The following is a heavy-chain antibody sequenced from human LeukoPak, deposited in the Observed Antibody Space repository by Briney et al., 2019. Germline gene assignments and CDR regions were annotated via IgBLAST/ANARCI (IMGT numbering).Heavy chain of an antibody. CDR3: ARGLRRSSGWYSRELPLRLALDY. CDR1: GFTVSNNY. Sequence: GGSLRLSCAASGFTVSNNYMGWVRQAPGKGLEWVSVMYSDGSTYYADTVKGRFTISRHNSKNTLYLQMNSLRAEDTAVYYCARGLRRSSGWYSRELPLRLALDYWGQGTLVTVSS. V-gene: IGHV3-53*04. D-gene: IGHD6-19*01. CDR2: MYSDGST. J-gene: IGHJ4*02.